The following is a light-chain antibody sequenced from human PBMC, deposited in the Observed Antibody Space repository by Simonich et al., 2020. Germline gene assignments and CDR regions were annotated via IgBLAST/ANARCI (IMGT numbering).Light chain of an antibody. V-gene: IGKV4-1*01. CDR1: QSVLYSSNNNNY. J-gene: IGKJ2*01. CDR2: WAS. Sequence: DIVMTQSPDYLAVSLGERATIKCKSSQSVLYSSNNNNYLAWYQQKTGQPPKLIIYWASTQESWVPDRFSGSGSGTDFTLTISSLQAEDVAVYYCQQYYSTPYTFGQGTKLEIK. CDR3: QQYYSTPYT.